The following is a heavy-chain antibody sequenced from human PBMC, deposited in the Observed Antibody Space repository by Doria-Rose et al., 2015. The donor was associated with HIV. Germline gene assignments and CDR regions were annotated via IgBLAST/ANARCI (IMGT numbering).Heavy chain of an antibody. Sequence: QVQLQESGPGLVRPSQTLSLTCTVSGDSISSGDSFWRWIRQPPGKGPGWHGYIASSGATYYYPSLRGRLTISLDASKNQFSLNLNSVTAADTAVYYCARARNYGFPHFFDFWGQGTLVTVSS. CDR3: ARARNYGFPHFFDF. J-gene: IGHJ4*02. V-gene: IGHV4-30-4*01. CDR1: GDSISSGDSF. CDR2: IASSGAT. D-gene: IGHD4-17*01.